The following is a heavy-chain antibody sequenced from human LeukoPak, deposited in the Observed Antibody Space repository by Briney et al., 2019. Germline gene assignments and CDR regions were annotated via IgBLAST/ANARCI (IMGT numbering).Heavy chain of an antibody. CDR2: IYYSRST. CDR3: ARFSYGGGGYFDY. D-gene: IGHD5-18*01. V-gene: IGHV4-31*03. CDR1: GGSISRGGYY. J-gene: IGHJ4*02. Sequence: PSQTLSLTCTVSGGSISRGGYYWSWIRQHPGKGLEWIGYIYYSRSTYYNPSLKSRVTISVDTSKNQFSLKLNSVTAADTAVYYCARFSYGGGGYFDYWGQGTLVTVSS.